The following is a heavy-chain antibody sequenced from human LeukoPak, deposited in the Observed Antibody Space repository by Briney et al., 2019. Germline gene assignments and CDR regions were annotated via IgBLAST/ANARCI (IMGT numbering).Heavy chain of an antibody. V-gene: IGHV3-7*01. CDR3: ARAPLRGWTRGGVY. J-gene: IGHJ4*02. CDR2: IKQDGSEK. Sequence: PGGSLRLSCAASGFTFSSYWMSWVRQAPGKGLEWVANIKQDGSEKYYVDSVKGRFTISRDNAKNSLYLQMNSLRAEDTAVYYCARAPLRGWTRGGVYWGQGTLVTVSS. D-gene: IGHD6-19*01. CDR1: GFTFSSYW.